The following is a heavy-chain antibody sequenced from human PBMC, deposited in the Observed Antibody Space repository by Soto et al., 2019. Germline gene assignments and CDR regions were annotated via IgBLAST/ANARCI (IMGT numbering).Heavy chain of an antibody. J-gene: IGHJ5*02. Sequence: QVQLVQSGAEVKKPGSSVKVSCKASGGTFSSYTISWVRQAPGQGLEWMGRIIPILGIANYAQKFQGRVTITADKSTSTAYMELSSLRSEDTAVYYCARESDLLNWFDPWGQGTLVTVSS. V-gene: IGHV1-69*08. CDR2: IIPILGIA. CDR3: ARESDLLNWFDP. CDR1: GGTFSSYT.